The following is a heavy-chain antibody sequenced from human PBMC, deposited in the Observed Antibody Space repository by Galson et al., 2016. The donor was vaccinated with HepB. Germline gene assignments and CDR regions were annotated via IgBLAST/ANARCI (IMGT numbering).Heavy chain of an antibody. CDR2: MYYSGSS. CDR3: ARQTLRLSAAGLDI. Sequence: SETLSLTCTVSGASISSGNYYWGWIRQSPGKGLEYIGTMYYSGSSYYNPSLKSRVTISVDTSNNQVSLELRSVTAADTAFYYCARQTLRLSAAGLDIWGRGALVTVSS. V-gene: IGHV4-39*01. J-gene: IGHJ4*02. D-gene: IGHD6-13*01. CDR1: GASISSGNYY.